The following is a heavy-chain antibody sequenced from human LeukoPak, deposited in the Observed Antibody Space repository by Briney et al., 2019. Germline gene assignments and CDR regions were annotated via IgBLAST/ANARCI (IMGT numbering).Heavy chain of an antibody. CDR3: ARVLVYYDTTVSYLGARPYFDP. Sequence: FYADSVKGRFTVSRDNSKNILYLQINSLRAEDTAIYYCARVLVYYDTTVSYLGARPYFDPWGQGTLVPVSS. V-gene: IGHV3-53*01. D-gene: IGHD3-16*01. J-gene: IGHJ4*02.